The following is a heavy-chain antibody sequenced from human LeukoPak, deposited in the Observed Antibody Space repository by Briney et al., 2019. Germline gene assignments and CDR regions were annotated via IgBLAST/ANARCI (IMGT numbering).Heavy chain of an antibody. CDR1: GGSFGGYY. Sequence: SETLSLTCAVYGGSFGGYYWSWIRQPPGKGLEWIGEINHSGSTNYNPSLKSRVTISVDTSKNQFSLKLSSVTAADTAVYYCARLPTRYCSGGSCYRREDYWGQGTLVTVSS. V-gene: IGHV4-34*01. CDR2: INHSGST. D-gene: IGHD2-15*01. J-gene: IGHJ4*02. CDR3: ARLPTRYCSGGSCYRREDY.